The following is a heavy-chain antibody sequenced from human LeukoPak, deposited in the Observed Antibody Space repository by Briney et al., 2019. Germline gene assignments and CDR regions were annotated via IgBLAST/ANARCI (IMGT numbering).Heavy chain of an antibody. CDR1: GGSISSHY. Sequence: PSETLSLTCTVSGGSISSHYWSWIRQPPGKGLEWIGYIYYSGSTNYNPSLKSRVTISVDTSKNQFSLKLSSVTAADTAVYYCARIVLRFSLPYFDLWGRGTLVTVSS. CDR3: ARIVLRFSLPYFDL. J-gene: IGHJ2*01. D-gene: IGHD3-3*01. CDR2: IYYSGST. V-gene: IGHV4-59*11.